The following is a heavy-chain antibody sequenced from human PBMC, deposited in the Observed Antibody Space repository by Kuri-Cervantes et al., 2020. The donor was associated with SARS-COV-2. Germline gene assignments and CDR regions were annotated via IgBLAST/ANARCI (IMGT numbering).Heavy chain of an antibody. CDR3: ASLTTVTQGGYYYYYYMDV. CDR1: GFTFGDYA. CDR2: ISSSSSYI. Sequence: GGSLRLSCTASGFTFGDYAMSWVRQAPGKGLEWVSSISSSSSYIYYADSVKGRFTISRDNAKNSLYLQMNSLRAEDTALYYCASLTTVTQGGYYYYYYMDVWGKGTTVTVSS. V-gene: IGHV3-21*04. D-gene: IGHD4-17*01. J-gene: IGHJ6*03.